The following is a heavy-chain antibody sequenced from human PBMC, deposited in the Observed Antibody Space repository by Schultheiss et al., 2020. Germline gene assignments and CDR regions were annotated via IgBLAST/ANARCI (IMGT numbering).Heavy chain of an antibody. CDR2: ISGSGGST. V-gene: IGHV3-23*01. Sequence: GGSLRLSCAASGFTFSSYSMNWVRQAPGKGLEWVSAISGSGGSTYYADSVKGRFTISRDNSKNTLYLQMNRLRAEDTAVYYCARGRAVRFDYWGQGTLVTVAS. CDR1: GFTFSSYS. D-gene: IGHD6-19*01. J-gene: IGHJ4*02. CDR3: ARGRAVRFDY.